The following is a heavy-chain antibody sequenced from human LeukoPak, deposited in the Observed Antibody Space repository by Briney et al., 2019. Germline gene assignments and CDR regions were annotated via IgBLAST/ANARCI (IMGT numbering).Heavy chain of an antibody. Sequence: GGSLRLSCTASEFSFSSYEINWVRQAPGKGLEWVSYISSSGSPIFYADSVKGRFTISRDNARNTLFLQMNSLRAEDTAVYYCARYYYDSSRGAYWGQGTLVTVSS. CDR1: EFSFSSYE. J-gene: IGHJ4*02. D-gene: IGHD3-22*01. CDR3: ARYYYDSSRGAY. CDR2: ISSSGSPI. V-gene: IGHV3-48*03.